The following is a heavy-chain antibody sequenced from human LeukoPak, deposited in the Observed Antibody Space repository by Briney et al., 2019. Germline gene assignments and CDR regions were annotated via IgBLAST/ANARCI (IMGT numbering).Heavy chain of an antibody. CDR2: IKQDGSER. CDR3: ARDSSGWRGWFDP. V-gene: IGHV3-7*01. J-gene: IGHJ5*02. Sequence: PGGSLRLSCAASGFTVSSNYMSWVRQGPGKGLEWLANIKQDGSERYYVDSVKGRFTISRDNGKNSLYVQMNNLRAEDTAVYYCARDSSGWRGWFDPWGQGTLVTVSS. CDR1: GFTVSSNY. D-gene: IGHD6-19*01.